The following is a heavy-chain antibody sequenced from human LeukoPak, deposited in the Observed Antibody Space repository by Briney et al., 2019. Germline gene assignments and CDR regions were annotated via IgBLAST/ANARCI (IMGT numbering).Heavy chain of an antibody. J-gene: IGHJ4*02. V-gene: IGHV3-48*03. CDR1: GFTFSSYE. CDR2: ISSSGSTI. CDR3: AILQSGSPNFDFDY. D-gene: IGHD3-10*01. Sequence: GGSLRLSCAASGFTFSSYEMNWVRQAPGKGLEWVSYISSSGSTIYYADSVKGRFTISRDNAKNSLYLQMNSLRAEDTAVYYCAILQSGSPNFDFDYWGQGTLVTVSS.